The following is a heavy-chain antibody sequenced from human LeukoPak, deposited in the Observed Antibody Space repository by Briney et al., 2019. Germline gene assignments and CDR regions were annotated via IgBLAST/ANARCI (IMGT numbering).Heavy chain of an antibody. CDR3: ARDDSSSWYKFDY. D-gene: IGHD6-13*01. CDR1: GGSFSGYY. CDR2: INHSGST. J-gene: IGHJ4*02. V-gene: IGHV4-34*01. Sequence: SETLSLTFAVYGGSFSGYYWSWIRQPPGKGLEWIGEINHSGSTNYNPSLKSRVTISVDTSKNQFSLKLSSATAADTAVYYCARDDSSSWYKFDYWGQGTLVTVSS.